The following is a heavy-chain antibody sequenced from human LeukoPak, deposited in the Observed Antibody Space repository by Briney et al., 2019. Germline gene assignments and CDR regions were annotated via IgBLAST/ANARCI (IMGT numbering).Heavy chain of an antibody. D-gene: IGHD2-15*01. Sequence: SETLSLTCTDSGGSISSYYWSWIRQPPGKGLEWIGYIYYSGNSNYNPSLKSRVTISADTSKNEFSLKLSSVTAADTAVYYCATRSTGVAATFDSWGQGALVTVSS. V-gene: IGHV4-59*01. CDR3: ATRSTGVAATFDS. J-gene: IGHJ4*02. CDR2: IYYSGNS. CDR1: GGSISSYY.